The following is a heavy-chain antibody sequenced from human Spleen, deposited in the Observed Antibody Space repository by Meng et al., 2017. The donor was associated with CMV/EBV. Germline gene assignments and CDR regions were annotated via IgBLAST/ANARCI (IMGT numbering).Heavy chain of an antibody. CDR1: GFTFSSYS. CDR2: ISSSSSYI. V-gene: IGHV3-21*04. D-gene: IGHD4-11*01. J-gene: IGHJ6*02. Sequence: GESLKISCAASGFTFSSYSMNWVRQAPGKGLEWVSSISSSSSYIYYADSVKGRFTISRDNAKNSLYLQMNSLRAEDTALYYCAISTVTTPYYYYGMDVWGQGTTVTVSS. CDR3: AISTVTTPYYYYGMDV.